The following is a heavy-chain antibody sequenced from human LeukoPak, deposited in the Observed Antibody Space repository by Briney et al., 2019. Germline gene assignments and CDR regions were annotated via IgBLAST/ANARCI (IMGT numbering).Heavy chain of an antibody. V-gene: IGHV4/OR15-8*01. Sequence: SETLSLTCAVSGASIASHSWWSWVRQPPGKGLEWIGEVYHSGGANYKPSLKSRVTISVDTSRNHFSPKLTSVTAADTAVYFCAYNRNFALDNWGQGTLVTVSS. CDR1: GASIASHSW. CDR3: AYNRNFALDN. J-gene: IGHJ4*01. D-gene: IGHD1-14*01. CDR2: VYHSGGA.